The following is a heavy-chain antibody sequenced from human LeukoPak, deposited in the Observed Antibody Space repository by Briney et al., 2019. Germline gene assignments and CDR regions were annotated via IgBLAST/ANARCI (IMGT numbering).Heavy chain of an antibody. Sequence: ASVEVSCKASGYTFIGYYMHWVRQAPGQGLEWMGWINTNTGNSTYAQGFTGRFVFSLDTSVSTAYLEISSLKAEDTAVYYCARDEIEELGIFGYWGQGTLVTVSS. J-gene: IGHJ4*02. D-gene: IGHD3-3*01. CDR1: GYTFIGYY. V-gene: IGHV7-4-1*02. CDR3: ARDEIEELGIFGY. CDR2: INTNTGNS.